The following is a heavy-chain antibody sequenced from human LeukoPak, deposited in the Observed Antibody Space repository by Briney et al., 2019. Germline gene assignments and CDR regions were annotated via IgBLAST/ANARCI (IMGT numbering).Heavy chain of an antibody. D-gene: IGHD3-16*01. Sequence: SETLSLTCTVSGGSISGSSYFWGWIRQPPGKGLEWIGSIYYSGSTYYNPSLKSRVAISVDTSKNQFSLKLSSVTAADTAVYYCARHYGLWGQGTLVTVSS. CDR1: GGSISGSSYF. CDR2: IYYSGST. CDR3: ARHYGL. V-gene: IGHV4-39*01. J-gene: IGHJ4*02.